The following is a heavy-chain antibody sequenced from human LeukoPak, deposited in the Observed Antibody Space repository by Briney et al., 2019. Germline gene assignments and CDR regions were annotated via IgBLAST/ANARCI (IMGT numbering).Heavy chain of an antibody. D-gene: IGHD3-22*01. J-gene: IGHJ5*02. CDR1: GFTFSNYW. CDR3: ARSVYYYDPLEA. CDR2: IKQDGSEI. Sequence: GGSLRLSCAASGFTFSNYWMSWVRQAPGKGLEWVANIKQDGSEIYYVDSVKGRFTISRDNAKNSLYLQMNSLRAEDTAVYYCARSVYYYDPLEAWGQGTLVTVSS. V-gene: IGHV3-7*03.